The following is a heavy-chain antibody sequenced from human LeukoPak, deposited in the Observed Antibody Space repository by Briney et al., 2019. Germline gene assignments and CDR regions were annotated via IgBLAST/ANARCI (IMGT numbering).Heavy chain of an antibody. Sequence: GGSLRLSCAASGFTFSSYTMNWVRQAPGKGLEWVSSISSRSSYIYYADSVKGRFTISRDNAKNSLYLQMNSLRAGDTAVYYCARATWDPNYYYYMDVWGKGTTVTISS. CDR3: ARATWDPNYYYYMDV. J-gene: IGHJ6*03. D-gene: IGHD1-26*01. CDR1: GFTFSSYT. CDR2: ISSRSSYI. V-gene: IGHV3-21*01.